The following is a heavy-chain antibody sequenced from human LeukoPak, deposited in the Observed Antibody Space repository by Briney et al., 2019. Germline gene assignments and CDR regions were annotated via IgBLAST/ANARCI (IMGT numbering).Heavy chain of an antibody. J-gene: IGHJ4*02. D-gene: IGHD7-27*01. V-gene: IGHV1-69*05. Sequence: SVKVSCKASGGTFSSYAISWVRQAPGQGLEWMGGIIPIFGTANYAQKFQGRVTITTDESTSTAHMELSSLRSKDTAVYYCARQNWGNFDYWGQGTLVTVSS. CDR2: IIPIFGTA. CDR3: ARQNWGNFDY. CDR1: GGTFSSYA.